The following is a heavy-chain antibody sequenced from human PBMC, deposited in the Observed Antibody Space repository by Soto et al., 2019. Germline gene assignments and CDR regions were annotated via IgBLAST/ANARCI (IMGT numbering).Heavy chain of an antibody. V-gene: IGHV3-30-3*01. CDR1: GFTFSSYA. CDR3: AREQRLRLGELSLAGPDAFDI. CDR2: ISHDGSNK. Sequence: GGSLRLSCAASGFTFSSYAMHWVRQAPGKGLEWVAVISHDGSNKYYADSVKGRFTISRDNSKNTLYLQMNSLRAEDTAVYYCAREQRLRLGELSLAGPDAFDIWGQGTMVTVSS. J-gene: IGHJ3*02. D-gene: IGHD3-16*02.